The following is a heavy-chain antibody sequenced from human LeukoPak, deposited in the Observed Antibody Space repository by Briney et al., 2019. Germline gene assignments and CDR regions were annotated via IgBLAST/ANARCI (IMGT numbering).Heavy chain of an antibody. CDR3: VKDRTSGKVWGLHEFDY. J-gene: IGHJ4*02. V-gene: IGHV3-30*02. CDR1: GFTFNYFA. Sequence: GGSLRLSCAASGFTFNYFAMNWVRQAPGKGLEWVAFIRFDTDNKYYAESVKGRFTISRDNSKNTLYLRMNSLRPEDTAVYYCVKDRTSGKVWGLHEFDYWGQGTLVTVSS. CDR2: IRFDTDNK. D-gene: IGHD3-10*01.